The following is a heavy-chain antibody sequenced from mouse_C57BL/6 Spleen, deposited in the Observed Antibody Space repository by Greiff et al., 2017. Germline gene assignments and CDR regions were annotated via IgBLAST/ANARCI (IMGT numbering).Heavy chain of an antibody. CDR2: IYIGNGYT. J-gene: IGHJ4*01. D-gene: IGHD1-1*01. CDR1: GYTFTSYG. CDR3: ARSDTTVVAKRAMDY. Sequence: VQLQQSGAELVRPGSSVKMSCKTSGYTFTSYGINWVKQRPGQGLEWIGYIYIGNGYTEYNEKFKGKATLTSDTFSSTACMQLSSLTSEDSAIYFCARSDTTVVAKRAMDYWGQGTSVTVSS. V-gene: IGHV1-58*01.